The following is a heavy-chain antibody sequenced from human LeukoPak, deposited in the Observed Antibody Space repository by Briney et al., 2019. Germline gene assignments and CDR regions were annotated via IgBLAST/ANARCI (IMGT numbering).Heavy chain of an antibody. CDR3: ARGRSNYYGMDV. V-gene: IGHV4-59*13. CDR1: DGSINSYY. CDR2: IYYNGNT. D-gene: IGHD1-26*01. J-gene: IGHJ6*02. Sequence: SETLSLTCSVSDGSINSYYWNWLRRPPGKGLEWIGYIYYNGNTNYSPSLKSRVTMSVDTSKNLFSLKVSSVTAADTTVYYCARGRSNYYGMDVWGQGTTVTVSS.